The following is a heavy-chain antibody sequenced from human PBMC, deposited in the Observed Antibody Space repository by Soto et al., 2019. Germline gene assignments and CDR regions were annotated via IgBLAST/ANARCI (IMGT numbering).Heavy chain of an antibody. J-gene: IGHJ4*02. Sequence: GGSLRLSCAASGFTFSSYAMSWVRQAPGKGLEWVSAISGSGGSTYYADSVKGRFTISRDNSKNTLYLQMNSLRAEDTAVYYCAKSDPLGFGVVIPHYFDYWGQGTLVTVSS. CDR1: GFTFSSYA. V-gene: IGHV3-23*01. CDR3: AKSDPLGFGVVIPHYFDY. CDR2: ISGSGGST. D-gene: IGHD3-3*01.